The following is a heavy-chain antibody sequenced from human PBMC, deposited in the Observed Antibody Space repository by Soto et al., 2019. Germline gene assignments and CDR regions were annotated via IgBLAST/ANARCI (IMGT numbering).Heavy chain of an antibody. D-gene: IGHD2-15*01. CDR2: INSDGSST. J-gene: IGHJ4*02. Sequence: GGSLRLSCAASGFTFSSYWMHWVRQAPGKGLVWVSRINSDGSSTNYADSVKGRFTISRDNAKNTLFLQMNSLRAEDTALYYCARGYCSRGSCWDPSFDYWGQGTLVTVYS. V-gene: IGHV3-74*01. CDR1: GFTFSSYW. CDR3: ARGYCSRGSCWDPSFDY.